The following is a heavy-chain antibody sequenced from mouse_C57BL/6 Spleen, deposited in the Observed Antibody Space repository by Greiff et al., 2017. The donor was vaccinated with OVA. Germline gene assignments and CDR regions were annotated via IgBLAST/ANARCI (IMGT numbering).Heavy chain of an antibody. CDR3: ARENH. CDR1: GYTFTDYY. CDR2: IYPGSGNT. V-gene: IGHV1-76*01. J-gene: IGHJ3*01. Sequence: VQVVESGAELVRPGASVKLSCKASGYTFTDYYINWVKQRPGQGLEWIARIYPGSGNTYYNEKFKGKATLTAEKSSSTAYMQLSSLTSEDSAVYFCARENHWGQGTLVTVSA.